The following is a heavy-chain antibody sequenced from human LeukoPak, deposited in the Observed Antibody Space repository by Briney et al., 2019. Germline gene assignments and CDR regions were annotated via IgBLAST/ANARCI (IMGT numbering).Heavy chain of an antibody. CDR3: AKDLYGDYGGIDY. CDR2: IRGGGGST. V-gene: IGHV3-23*01. D-gene: IGHD4-17*01. Sequence: PGGSLRLSCAASGFTFSTYAMTWVRQAPGKGLEWVSVIRGGGGSTYYAVSVKGRFTISRDNSKNTLYLQMNSLKAEDTARYYCAKDLYGDYGGIDYWGQGTLVTVSS. J-gene: IGHJ4*02. CDR1: GFTFSTYA.